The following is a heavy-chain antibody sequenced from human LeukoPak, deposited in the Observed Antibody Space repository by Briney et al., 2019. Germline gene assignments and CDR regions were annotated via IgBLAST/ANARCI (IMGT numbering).Heavy chain of an antibody. J-gene: IGHJ4*02. CDR3: ARDPCSSTSCYPAGFDY. CDR2: IYHSGST. D-gene: IGHD2-2*01. V-gene: IGHV4-30-2*01. CDR1: GGSISSGGYY. Sequence: PSETLSLTCTVSGGSISSGGYYWSWIRQPPGKGLEWIGYIYHSGSTYYNPSLKSRVTISVDRSKNQFSLKLSSVTAADTAVYYCARDPCSSTSCYPAGFDYWGQGTLVTVSS.